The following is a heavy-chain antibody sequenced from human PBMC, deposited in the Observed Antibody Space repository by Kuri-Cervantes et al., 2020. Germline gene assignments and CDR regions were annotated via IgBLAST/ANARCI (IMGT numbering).Heavy chain of an antibody. CDR3: ARDRSSGPRA. J-gene: IGHJ5*02. V-gene: IGHV3-21*01. CDR1: GFTFSDYS. CDR2: ISGHGEYI. Sequence: GESLKISCVASGFTFSDYSMNWVRQAPGKGLEWVSSISGHGEYIYYLDSMEGRLTISRDNAKNSLYLQMYSLRVEDTAVYYCARDRSSGPRAWGQGTLVTVSS. D-gene: IGHD6-19*01.